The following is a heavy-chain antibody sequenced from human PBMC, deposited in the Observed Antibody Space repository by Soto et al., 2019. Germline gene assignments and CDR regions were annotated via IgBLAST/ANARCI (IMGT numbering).Heavy chain of an antibody. CDR3: AGRWGEGRVDY. Sequence: QVQLQESGPGLVKPSGTLSLTCAVSGGSISSSNWWSWVRQPPGKGLEWIGEIYHSGNTNYNPSLKRRGTVAGDRSRTQFSLKLSSVTAADTAVYYCAGRWGEGRVDYWGQGTLVTVSS. CDR2: IYHSGNT. V-gene: IGHV4-4*02. J-gene: IGHJ4*02. CDR1: GGSISSSNW. D-gene: IGHD3-10*01.